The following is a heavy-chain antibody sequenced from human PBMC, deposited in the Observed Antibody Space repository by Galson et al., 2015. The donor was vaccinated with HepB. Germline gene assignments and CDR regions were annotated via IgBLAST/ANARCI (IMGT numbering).Heavy chain of an antibody. CDR2: ISAYNGNT. V-gene: IGHV1-18*04. Sequence: SVKVSCKASGYTFTSYGISWVRQAPGQGLEWMGWISAYNGNTNYAQKLQGRVTMTTDTSTSTAYMELRSLRSDDTAVYYCARDPGWSYYNLSPPRYPERFDYWGQGTLVTVSS. CDR3: ARDPGWSYYNLSPPRYPERFDY. CDR1: GYTFTSYG. J-gene: IGHJ4*02. D-gene: IGHD3-10*01.